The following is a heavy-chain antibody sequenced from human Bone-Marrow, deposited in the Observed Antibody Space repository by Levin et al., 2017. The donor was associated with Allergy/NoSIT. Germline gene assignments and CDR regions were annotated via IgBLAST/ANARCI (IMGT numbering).Heavy chain of an antibody. J-gene: IGHJ5*02. CDR2: IIPILGIA. CDR1: GGTFSSYT. Sequence: SVKVSCKASGGTFSSYTISWVRQAPGQGLEWMGRIIPILGIANYAQKFQGRVTITADKSTSTAYMELSSLRSEDTAVYYCARDTGNGVLRYFDWLSLKGGNWFDPWGQGTLVTVSS. D-gene: IGHD3-9*01. V-gene: IGHV1-69*04. CDR3: ARDTGNGVLRYFDWLSLKGGNWFDP.